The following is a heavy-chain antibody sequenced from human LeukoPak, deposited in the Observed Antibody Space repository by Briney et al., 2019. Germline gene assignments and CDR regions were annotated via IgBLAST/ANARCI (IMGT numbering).Heavy chain of an antibody. J-gene: IGHJ4*02. V-gene: IGHV1-2*02. CDR3: ARDFLDDSGLPNFDF. CDR2: INPTSGDT. D-gene: IGHD6-19*01. Sequence: ASVKVSCKASGYTFTDNYIHWVRQAPGQGLEWMGLINPTSGDTIYSQNFQGRVSMTRDTSISTAYMELNRLRADDTAGYYCARDFLDDSGLPNFDFWGQGTLVTVSS. CDR1: GYTFTDNY.